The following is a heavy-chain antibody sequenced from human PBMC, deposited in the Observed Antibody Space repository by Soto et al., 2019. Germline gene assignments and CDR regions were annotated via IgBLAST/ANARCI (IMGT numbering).Heavy chain of an antibody. D-gene: IGHD1-26*01. CDR1: GFTFSSYA. CDR3: AKDRMGASGWFDP. CDR2: ISYDGSNK. Sequence: GGSLRLSCAASGFTFSSYAMHWVRQAPGKGLEWVAVISYDGSNKYYADSVKGRFTISRDNSKNTLYLQLNSLRAEDTAIYYCAKDRMGASGWFDPWGQGTPVTVSS. J-gene: IGHJ5*02. V-gene: IGHV3-30-3*02.